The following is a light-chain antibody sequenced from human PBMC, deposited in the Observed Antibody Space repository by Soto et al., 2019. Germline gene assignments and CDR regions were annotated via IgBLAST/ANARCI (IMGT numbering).Light chain of an antibody. J-gene: IGLJ1*01. CDR3: CSFAGSYYV. V-gene: IGLV2-11*01. CDR2: EVN. Sequence: QSALTQPRSVFGSPGQSVAISCTGTSRDIKAYDYVSWYQQHPGKAPKLIISEVNKRPSGVSYRFSGSKSGNTASLTISGLQGEDEADYYCCSFAGSYYVFGTGTKVTVL. CDR1: SRDIKAYDY.